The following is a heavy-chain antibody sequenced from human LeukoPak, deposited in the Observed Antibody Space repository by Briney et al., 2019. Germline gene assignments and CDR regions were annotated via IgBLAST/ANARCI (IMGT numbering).Heavy chain of an antibody. D-gene: IGHD6-13*01. J-gene: IGHJ4*02. CDR1: GGSISTYY. CDR2: IYSSGTT. Sequence: SETLSLTCTVSGGSISTYYWTWIRQPPAQGLEWVGYIYSSGTTNYNPSLISRVTISLDTSKNQFSLILRSVTAADTAVYYCVTASPGRQPHFFDYRGQGTLVTVSS. CDR3: VTASPGRQPHFFDY. V-gene: IGHV4-59*08.